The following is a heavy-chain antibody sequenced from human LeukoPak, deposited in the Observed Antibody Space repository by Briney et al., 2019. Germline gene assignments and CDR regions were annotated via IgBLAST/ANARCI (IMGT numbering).Heavy chain of an antibody. CDR1: GGSISSGGYY. CDR3: ARRGDYRYYYYMDV. J-gene: IGHJ6*03. V-gene: IGHV4-30-2*01. CDR2: IYHSGST. Sequence: PSETLSLTCTVSGGSISSGGYYWSWIRQPPGKGLEWIGYIYHSGSTYYNPSLESRVTISVDRSKNQFSLKLSSVTAADTAVYYCARRGDYRYYYYMDVWGKGTTVTVSS. D-gene: IGHD4-11*01.